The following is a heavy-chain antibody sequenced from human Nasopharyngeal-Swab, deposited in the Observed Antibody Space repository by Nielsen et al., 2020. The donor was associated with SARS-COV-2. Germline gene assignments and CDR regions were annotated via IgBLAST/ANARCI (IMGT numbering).Heavy chain of an antibody. CDR1: GFTFSSYS. CDR2: ISSSSSYI. J-gene: IGHJ4*02. Sequence: LKISCAASGFTFSSYSMNWVRQAPGKGLEWVSSISSSSSYIYYADSVKGRFTISRDNAKNSLYLQMNSLRAEDTAVYYCAVIAAAGRPFDYWGQGTLVTVSS. CDR3: AVIAAAGRPFDY. D-gene: IGHD6-13*01. V-gene: IGHV3-21*01.